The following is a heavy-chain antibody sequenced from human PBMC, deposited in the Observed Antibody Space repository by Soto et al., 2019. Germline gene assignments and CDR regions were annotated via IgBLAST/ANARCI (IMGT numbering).Heavy chain of an antibody. J-gene: IGHJ3*02. V-gene: IGHV3-21*05. CDR3: ARSALFGVVIMGAFDI. Sequence: EVQLVESGGGLVQPGGSLRLSCAASGFTFSSYSMNWVRQAPGKGLAWVSYISSSSSYIYYADSVKGRFTISRDNANNSLYLQMNSLGAEDTAVYYCARSALFGVVIMGAFDIWGQGTMVTVSS. CDR2: ISSSSSYI. CDR1: GFTFSSYS. D-gene: IGHD3-3*01.